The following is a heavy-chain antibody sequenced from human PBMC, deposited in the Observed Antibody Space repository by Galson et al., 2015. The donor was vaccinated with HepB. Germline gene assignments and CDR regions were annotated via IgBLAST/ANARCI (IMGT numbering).Heavy chain of an antibody. V-gene: IGHV5-51*03. CDR1: GYSFPTYW. Sequence: QSGAEVKKPGESLKISCKGSGYSFPTYWIGWVRQMPGKGLEWMGIIFPADSNTKYSPSFQGQVTISADMSISTAYLQWGSLKVSATAMYYCARPAGRGYSTGRAPYYFDYWGQGTLVTVSS. J-gene: IGHJ4*02. CDR3: ARPAGRGYSTGRAPYYFDY. CDR2: IFPADSNT. D-gene: IGHD6-19*01.